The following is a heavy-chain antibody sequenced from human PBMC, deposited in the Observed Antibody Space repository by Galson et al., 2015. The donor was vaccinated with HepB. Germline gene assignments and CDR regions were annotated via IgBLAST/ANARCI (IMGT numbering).Heavy chain of an antibody. CDR2: IIPILGIA. CDR1: GGTFSNYA. CDR3: ARDPNVYYYGTSDYSNGAFDI. Sequence: SVKVSCKASGGTFSNYAITWVRQAPGQGLEYMGRIIPILGIATYAQKFQGRVTITADTTTSTTYVELSSLRSEDTAVYFCARDPNVYYYGTSDYSNGAFDIWGQGTVVTVSS. J-gene: IGHJ3*02. V-gene: IGHV1-69*04. D-gene: IGHD3-22*01.